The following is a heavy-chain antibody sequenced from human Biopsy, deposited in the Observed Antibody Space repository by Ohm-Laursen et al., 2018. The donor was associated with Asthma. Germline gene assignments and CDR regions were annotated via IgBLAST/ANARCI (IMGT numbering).Heavy chain of an antibody. CDR3: ARHDHRWDTYADF. Sequence: SETLSLTCIVSGASITSSAYYWGWVRQPPGKGLEWIGSMYYGETTYYSPSPKSRVTISLDTSKNQFSLILSSVTAADTAVYYCARHDHRWDTYADFWGQGTLVTVSS. CDR2: MYYGETT. CDR1: GASITSSAYY. V-gene: IGHV4-39*01. D-gene: IGHD2-2*01. J-gene: IGHJ4*02.